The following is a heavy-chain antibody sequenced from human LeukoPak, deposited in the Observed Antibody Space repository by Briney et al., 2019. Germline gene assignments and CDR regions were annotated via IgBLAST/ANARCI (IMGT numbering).Heavy chain of an antibody. CDR1: GGSMNSYY. CDR3: ARDDSSGQEGV. D-gene: IGHD3-22*01. V-gene: IGHV4-59*01. Sequence: SETLSLTCTVSGGSMNSYYWSWGWQPPGTGLGLMGYINFSGSTNYNPSLTSRVTISVDTSKNQFSLKLDSVTAADTAVYYCARDDSSGQEGVWGQGTLVTVSS. J-gene: IGHJ4*02. CDR2: INFSGST.